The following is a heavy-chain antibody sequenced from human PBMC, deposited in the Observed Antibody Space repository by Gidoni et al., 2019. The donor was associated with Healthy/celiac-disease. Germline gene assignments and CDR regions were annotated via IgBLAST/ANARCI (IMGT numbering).Heavy chain of an antibody. CDR1: GFTCSNAW. D-gene: IGHD3-10*01. Sequence: EVQLVESGGGLVKPGGSLRLSCAASGFTCSNAWMSWVRRAPGKGLGWVGRIKSKPDGGTTDYAAPVKGRFTISRDDSKNTLYLQMNSLKTEDTAVYYCTTDVSKGYYGSGSYPYYYYGMDVWGQGTTVTVSS. J-gene: IGHJ6*02. V-gene: IGHV3-15*01. CDR2: IKSKPDGGTT. CDR3: TTDVSKGYYGSGSYPYYYYGMDV.